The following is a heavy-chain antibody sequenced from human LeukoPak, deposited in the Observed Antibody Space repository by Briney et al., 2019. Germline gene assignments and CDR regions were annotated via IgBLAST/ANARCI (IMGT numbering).Heavy chain of an antibody. Sequence: PSETLSLTCTVSGGSISSYYWSWIRQPPGKGLEWIGYIYYSGSTNYNPSLKSRVTISVDTSKNQFSLKLSSVTAADTAVYYCARFRTGSGYFQHWGQGTLVTVSS. V-gene: IGHV4-59*08. D-gene: IGHD6-25*01. J-gene: IGHJ1*01. CDR3: ARFRTGSGYFQH. CDR2: IYYSGST. CDR1: GGSISSYY.